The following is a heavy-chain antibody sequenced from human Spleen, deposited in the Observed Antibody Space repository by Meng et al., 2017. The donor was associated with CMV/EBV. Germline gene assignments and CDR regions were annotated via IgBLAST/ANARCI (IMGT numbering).Heavy chain of an antibody. V-gene: IGHV3-30*02. CDR3: AKLTGHDAFDI. CDR1: GFSFNSYG. D-gene: IGHD7-27*01. CDR2: IRYDGSNK. J-gene: IGHJ3*02. Sequence: GESLKISCAASGFSFNSYGMHWVRQAPGKGLEWVAFIRYDGSNKYYADSVKGRFTISRDNSKNTLYLQMNSLRAEDTAVYYCAKLTGHDAFDIWGQGTMVTVSS.